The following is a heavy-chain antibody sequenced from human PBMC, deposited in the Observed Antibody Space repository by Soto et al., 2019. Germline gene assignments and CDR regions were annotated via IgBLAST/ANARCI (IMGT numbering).Heavy chain of an antibody. CDR1: GGSFSGYY. Sequence: QVQLQQWGAGLLKPSETLSLTCAVYGGSFSGYYWNWIRQSPGKGLERIGEIDHSGYTNYNPSLKSRVTISVDTSKNQFSLRLTSVTAADTAVDYCARLRDWFDPWGQGTLVTVSS. V-gene: IGHV4-34*01. J-gene: IGHJ5*02. CDR2: IDHSGYT. D-gene: IGHD3-3*01. CDR3: ARLRDWFDP.